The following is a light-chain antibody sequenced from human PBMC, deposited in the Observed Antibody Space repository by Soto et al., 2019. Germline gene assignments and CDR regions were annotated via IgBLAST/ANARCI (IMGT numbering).Light chain of an antibody. V-gene: IGLV1-40*01. CDR1: SSNIGAGYD. Sequence: QSVLTQPPSVSAAPGQRVTISCTGSSSNIGAGYDVHWYQQVPGTAPKLLIYINNNRPSVVPDRFSGSKSGTSASLAITGLQAEDEADYYCQSCDSSLRAVLLGGGTKLTVL. J-gene: IGLJ2*01. CDR2: INN. CDR3: QSCDSSLRAVL.